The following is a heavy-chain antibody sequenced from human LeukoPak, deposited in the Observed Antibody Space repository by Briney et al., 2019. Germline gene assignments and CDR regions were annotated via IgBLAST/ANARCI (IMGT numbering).Heavy chain of an antibody. D-gene: IGHD1-26*01. V-gene: IGHV3-21*01. J-gene: IGHJ4*02. Sequence: AGSLTLSCSASGFTISRYNMNWFRQAPGNGLEWVFSISRTGNYIYYADSVKGLFTIARDNAQNSMFLQINSLGVEDMAVYYCAEESSGCLVGATWVYWGQGTLVTVSS. CDR3: AEESSGCLVGATWVY. CDR1: GFTISRYN. CDR2: ISRTGNYI.